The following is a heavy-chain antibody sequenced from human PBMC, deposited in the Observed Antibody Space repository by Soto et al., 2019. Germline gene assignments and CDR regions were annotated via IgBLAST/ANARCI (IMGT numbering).Heavy chain of an antibody. V-gene: IGHV4-4*07. CDR1: GASISGFY. J-gene: IGHJ4*02. D-gene: IGHD4-17*01. CDR3: ARPANTVADHFDL. Sequence: SETLSLTCTVSGASISGFYWSWIRKSAGKGLEWIGRIYATGTTDYNPSLKSRVMMSVDTSKKQFSLKLRSVTAADTAVYYCARPANTVADHFDLWGQGTPVTVS. CDR2: IYATGTT.